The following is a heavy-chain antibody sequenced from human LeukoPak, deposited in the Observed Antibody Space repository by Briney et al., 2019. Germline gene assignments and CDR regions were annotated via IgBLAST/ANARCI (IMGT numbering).Heavy chain of an antibody. CDR2: INNDGSST. J-gene: IGHJ4*02. Sequence: PGGSLRLSCAASRFTFSSYWMHWVRQAPGKGLVWVSRINNDGSSTNYADSVKGRFTISRDNAKNTLYLQMNSLRAEDTAVYYCARDQAGLDYWGQGTLVTVSS. V-gene: IGHV3-74*01. D-gene: IGHD6-13*01. CDR1: RFTFSSYW. CDR3: ARDQAGLDY.